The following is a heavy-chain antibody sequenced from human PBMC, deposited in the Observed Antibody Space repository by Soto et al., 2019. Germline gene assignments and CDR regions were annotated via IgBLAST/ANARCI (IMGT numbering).Heavy chain of an antibody. J-gene: IGHJ6*02. CDR1: GYTFTSYG. CDR3: ARGGGPMATIISHYYYGMDV. D-gene: IGHD5-12*01. Sequence: ASVKVSCRASGYTFTSYGISWVRQAPGQGLEWMGIINPSGGSTSYAQKFQGRVTMTRDTSTSTVYMELSSLRSEDTAVYYCARGGGPMATIISHYYYGMDVWGQGTTVTVSS. V-gene: IGHV1-46*01. CDR2: INPSGGST.